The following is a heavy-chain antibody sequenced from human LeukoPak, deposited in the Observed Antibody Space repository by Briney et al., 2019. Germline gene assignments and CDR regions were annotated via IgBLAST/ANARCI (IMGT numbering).Heavy chain of an antibody. D-gene: IGHD2-15*01. CDR3: AKAPVVAATPPFDY. J-gene: IGHJ4*02. CDR1: GFIFSTYG. V-gene: IGHV3-30*18. CDR2: ISYDGSNK. Sequence: GGFLRLSCVASGFIFSTYGLHWVRQSPGRGLEWVAVISYDGSNKYYADSVKGRFTISRDISKNTLYLQMNSLRAEDTAVYYCAKAPVVAATPPFDYWGQGTLVTVSS.